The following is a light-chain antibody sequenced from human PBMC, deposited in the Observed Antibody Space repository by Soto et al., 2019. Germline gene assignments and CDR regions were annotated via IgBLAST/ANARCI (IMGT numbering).Light chain of an antibody. J-gene: IGKJ1*01. CDR1: QSVSTF. CDR2: DAS. Sequence: EIVLTQSPATLSLSPGERATLSCRASQSVSTFLAWYQQKPGQAPRLLIYDASNRATGVPARFSGSVSGTDFTLTISSLEPEDFAVYYCQQRNNWPPWTFGQGTKVEIK. V-gene: IGKV3-11*01. CDR3: QQRNNWPPWT.